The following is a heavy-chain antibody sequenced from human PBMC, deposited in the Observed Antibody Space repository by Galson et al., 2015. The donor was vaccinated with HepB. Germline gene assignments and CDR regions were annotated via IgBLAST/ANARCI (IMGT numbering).Heavy chain of an antibody. CDR3: AKPLGRCSSTSCYLWYYYGMDV. J-gene: IGHJ6*02. Sequence: SLRLSCAASGFTFSSYSMNWVRQAPGKGLEWVSYISSSSSTIYYADSVKGRFTISRDNAKNSLYLQMNSLRAEDTAVYYCAKPLGRCSSTSCYLWYYYGMDVWGQGTTVTVSS. V-gene: IGHV3-48*01. CDR2: ISSSSSTI. CDR1: GFTFSSYS. D-gene: IGHD2-2*01.